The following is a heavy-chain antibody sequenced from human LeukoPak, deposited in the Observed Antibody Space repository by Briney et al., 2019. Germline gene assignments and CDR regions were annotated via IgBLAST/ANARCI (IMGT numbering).Heavy chain of an antibody. V-gene: IGHV4-39*07. CDR2: IYYSGST. CDR1: GGSISSSSYY. CDR3: ARVAWSGYYNRGEYFQH. D-gene: IGHD3-3*01. J-gene: IGHJ1*01. Sequence: SETLSLTCTVSGGSISSSSYYWGWIRQPPGKGLEWIGSIYYSGSTYYNPSLKSRVTISVDTSKNQFSLKLSSVTAADTAVYYCARVAWSGYYNRGEYFQHWGQGTLVTVSS.